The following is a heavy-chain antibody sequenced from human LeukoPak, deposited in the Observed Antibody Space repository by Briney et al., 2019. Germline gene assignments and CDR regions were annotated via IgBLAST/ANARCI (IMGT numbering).Heavy chain of an antibody. D-gene: IGHD1-26*01. CDR1: GYSFTSYW. V-gene: IGHV5-51*01. CDR3: ARRIVGARYYFDY. CDR2: IYPGDSET. J-gene: IGHJ4*02. Sequence: GESLKISCKGSGYSFTSYWIGWVRQMPGKCLEWMGIIYPGDSETRNSPSFQGQVTISVDKSISSAYLQWSSLKASDTAMYYCARRIVGARYYFDYWGQGTLVTVSS.